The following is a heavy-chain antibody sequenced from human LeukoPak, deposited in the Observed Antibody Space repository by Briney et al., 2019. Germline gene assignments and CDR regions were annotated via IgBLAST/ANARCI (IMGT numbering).Heavy chain of an antibody. Sequence: GASVKVSCKASGYTFAKYAIHWVRQAPGQRLEWMGWINAGNGDTRYSQKFQGGVTLTRDTSASTAYMELRSLRSDDTAVYYCARANWGYDSSGSDAFDIWGQGTMVTVSS. CDR3: ARANWGYDSSGSDAFDI. CDR2: INAGNGDT. J-gene: IGHJ3*02. CDR1: GYTFAKYA. V-gene: IGHV1-3*01. D-gene: IGHD3-22*01.